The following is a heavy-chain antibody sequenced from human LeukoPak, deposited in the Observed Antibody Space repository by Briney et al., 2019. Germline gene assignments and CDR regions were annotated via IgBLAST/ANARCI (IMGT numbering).Heavy chain of an antibody. CDR3: AAAFDY. J-gene: IGHJ4*02. D-gene: IGHD6-25*01. V-gene: IGHV4-59*04. CDR2: TYYGGDT. Sequence: SETLSLTCTVSGGSISSYYWSWIRQPPGKGLEWIGNTYYGGDTYYNPSLKSRVAISVDTSKNQFSLELNSVTAADTAVYYCAAAFDYWGQGILVTVSS. CDR1: GGSISSYY.